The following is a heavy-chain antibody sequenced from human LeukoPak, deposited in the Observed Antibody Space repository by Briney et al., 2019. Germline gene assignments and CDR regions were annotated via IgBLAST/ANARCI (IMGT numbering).Heavy chain of an antibody. V-gene: IGHV4-38-2*02. CDR1: GYSISSGYD. J-gene: IGHJ4*02. CDR3: ASSYDSSGYYYGNFDY. CDR2: IYHSWST. Sequence: SETLSLTCTVAGYSISSGYDWGWIRQPPGKGLEWMASIYHSWSTYYNPSLKSRVTISVDTSKNQFSLKLSSVTAADTAVYYCASSYDSSGYYYGNFDYWGQGTLVTVSS. D-gene: IGHD3-22*01.